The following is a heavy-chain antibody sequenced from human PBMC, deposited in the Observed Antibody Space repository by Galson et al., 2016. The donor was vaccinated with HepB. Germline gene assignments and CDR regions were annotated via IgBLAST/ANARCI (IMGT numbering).Heavy chain of an antibody. CDR2: ISSSGRTI. CDR3: ARDKGTDTADQTEDY. D-gene: IGHD5-18*01. CDR1: GFTFGDYY. J-gene: IGHJ4*02. V-gene: IGHV3-11*01. Sequence: SLRLSCAAPGFTFGDYYMNWIRQAPGKGLEWVSYISSSGRTIYYADSVKGRFTISRDNAKNSLYLQMNSLRAEDTAVYYCARDKGTDTADQTEDYWGQGTLGTVAS.